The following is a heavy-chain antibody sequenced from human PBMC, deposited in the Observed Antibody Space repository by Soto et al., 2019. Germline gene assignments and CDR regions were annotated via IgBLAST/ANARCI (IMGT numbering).Heavy chain of an antibody. Sequence: ASVKVSCKASGYTFTGYYMHWVRQSPGQGLEWMGWINPNSGGTNYAQKFQGWVTMTRDTSISTAYMELSRLRSDDTAVYYCARSPSYYYDSSGFNWLDPWGQGTLVTVSS. D-gene: IGHD3-22*01. V-gene: IGHV1-2*04. CDR3: ARSPSYYYDSSGFNWLDP. CDR1: GYTFTGYY. CDR2: INPNSGGT. J-gene: IGHJ5*02.